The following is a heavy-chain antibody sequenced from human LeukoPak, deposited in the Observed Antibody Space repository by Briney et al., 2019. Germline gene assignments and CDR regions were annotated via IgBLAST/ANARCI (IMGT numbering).Heavy chain of an antibody. V-gene: IGHV3-23*01. D-gene: IGHD2-2*01. CDR3: ARDHAYRADY. CDR2: ISGSGGST. Sequence: GGSLRLSCAASGFTFSSYAMSWVRQAPGKGLEWVSAISGSGGSTYYADSVKGRFTISRDNSKNTLYLQMNSLTAEDTAIYYCARDHAYRADYWGQGTLVTVSS. CDR1: GFTFSSYA. J-gene: IGHJ4*02.